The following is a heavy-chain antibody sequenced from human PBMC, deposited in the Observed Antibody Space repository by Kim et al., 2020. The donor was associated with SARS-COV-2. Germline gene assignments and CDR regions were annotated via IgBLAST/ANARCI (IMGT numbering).Heavy chain of an antibody. D-gene: IGHD4-17*01. J-gene: IGHJ5*02. Sequence: NYAQKFQGRVTITADKSTSTAYMELSSLRSEDTAVYYCARTVTVTNPFNPWGQGTLVTVSS. CDR3: ARTVTVTNPFNP. V-gene: IGHV1-69*02.